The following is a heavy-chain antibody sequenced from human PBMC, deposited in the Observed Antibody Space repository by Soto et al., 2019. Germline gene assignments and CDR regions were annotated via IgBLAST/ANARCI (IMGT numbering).Heavy chain of an antibody. Sequence: ASVKVPCKASGYTFTSYYMHWVRQAPGQGLEWMGIINPSGGSTSYAQKFQGRVTMTRDTSTSTVYMELSSLRSEDTAVYYCARMATFRDSSGYYNYWGQGTLVTVSS. CDR2: INPSGGST. V-gene: IGHV1-46*01. CDR1: GYTFTSYY. J-gene: IGHJ4*02. D-gene: IGHD3-22*01. CDR3: ARMATFRDSSGYYNY.